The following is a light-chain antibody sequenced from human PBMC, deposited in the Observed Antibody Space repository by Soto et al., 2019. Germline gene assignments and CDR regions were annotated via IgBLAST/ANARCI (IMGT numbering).Light chain of an antibody. Sequence: DIQMTQSPSSLSASVGDRFTITCQASQDISNYLTWYQQKPGKAPKLLIYDAPNLETGVTSRFSGSGSGTDVTVTITSLQPEDIATYYCQQYDNPPLTFGQGTKLEIQ. CDR1: QDISNY. CDR3: QQYDNPPLT. CDR2: DAP. V-gene: IGKV1-33*01. J-gene: IGKJ2*01.